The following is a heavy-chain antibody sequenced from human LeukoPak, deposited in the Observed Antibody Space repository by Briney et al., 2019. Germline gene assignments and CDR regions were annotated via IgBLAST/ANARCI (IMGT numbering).Heavy chain of an antibody. J-gene: IGHJ4*02. CDR3: AKGYSSGWTPFDY. CDR1: GLILRGHA. D-gene: IGHD6-19*01. CDR2: IGDSGEIE. Sequence: GGSLRLSCEASGLILRGHARSWVRQAPGKGLEWVSGIGDSGEIERYADSVKGRFTISRDNFRNTVYLEMRRLRPEDTAVYYCAKGYSSGWTPFDYWGQGTQVTVSS. V-gene: IGHV3-23*01.